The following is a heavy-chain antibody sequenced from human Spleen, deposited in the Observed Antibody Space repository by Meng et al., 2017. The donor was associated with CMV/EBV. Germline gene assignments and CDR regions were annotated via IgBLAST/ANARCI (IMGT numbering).Heavy chain of an antibody. CDR1: GGSFSSYT. CDR3: ASRATTGTRGYYFYYGVDV. J-gene: IGHJ6*02. Sequence: SVKVSCKASGGSFSSYTFSWVRQAPGQGLEWMGGVIPIFGTTNYAQKFQGRVTITTDESTSTAYMELSSLRSEDTAVYHCASRATTGTRGYYFYYGVDVWGQGTTVTVSS. V-gene: IGHV1-69*05. D-gene: IGHD1-1*01. CDR2: VIPIFGTT.